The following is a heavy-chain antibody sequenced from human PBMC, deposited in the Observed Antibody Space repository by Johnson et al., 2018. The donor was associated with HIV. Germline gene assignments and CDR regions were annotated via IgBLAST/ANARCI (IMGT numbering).Heavy chain of an antibody. CDR3: AKDVGNYWPDAFDI. D-gene: IGHD3-3*01. V-gene: IGHV3-20*04. Sequence: VQLVESGGGVVRPGGSLRLSCAASGFTFDDYGMSWVRQAPGKGLEWVSGINWNGGSTGYADFVKCRFTRARDNSKNMLYLQMNNLRVEDTAVYYCAKDVGNYWPDAFDIWGQGAVVTVSS. CDR1: GFTFDDYG. J-gene: IGHJ3*02. CDR2: INWNGGST.